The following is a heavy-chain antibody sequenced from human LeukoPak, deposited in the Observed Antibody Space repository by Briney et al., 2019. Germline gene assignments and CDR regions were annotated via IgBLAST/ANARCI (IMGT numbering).Heavy chain of an antibody. CDR3: ARGIRGYSGYDRNWFDS. CDR2: ISAYNGNT. Sequence: ASVTVSCKASGYTFTSYGISWVRQAPGQGLEWMGWISAYNGNTNYAQKLQGRVTMTTDTSTSTAYMELRSLRSDDTAVYYCARGIRGYSGYDRNWFDSWGQGTLVTVSS. D-gene: IGHD5-12*01. J-gene: IGHJ5*01. CDR1: GYTFTSYG. V-gene: IGHV1-18*01.